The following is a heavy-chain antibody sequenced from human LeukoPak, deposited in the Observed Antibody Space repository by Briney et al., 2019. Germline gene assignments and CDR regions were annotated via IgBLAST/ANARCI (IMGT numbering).Heavy chain of an antibody. CDR3: ARGRFHGDYTGG. V-gene: IGHV4-39*01. CDR2: IYYSGST. D-gene: IGHD4-17*01. Sequence: PSETLSLTCTVSGGSISSSSYYWGWIRQPPGKGLEWIGSIYYSGSTYYNPSLKSRVTISVDTSKNQFSLKLSSVTAADTAVYYCARGRFHGDYTGGWGQGTLVTVSS. CDR1: GGSISSSSYY. J-gene: IGHJ4*02.